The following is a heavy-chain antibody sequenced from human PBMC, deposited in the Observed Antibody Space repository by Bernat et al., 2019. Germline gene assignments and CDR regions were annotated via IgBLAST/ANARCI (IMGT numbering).Heavy chain of an antibody. CDR3: ARDKGREGDYRDWDYYYGMDV. V-gene: IGHV1-69*01. D-gene: IGHD4-11*01. J-gene: IGHJ6*02. CDR2: IIPIFGTA. Sequence: QVQLVQSGAEVKKPGSSVKVSCKASGGTFSSYAISWVRQAPGQGLEWMGGIIPIFGTANYAQKFQGRVTITADESTSTAYMELSSLRSEDTAVYYCARDKGREGDYRDWDYYYGMDVWGQGTTVTVSS. CDR1: GGTFSSYA.